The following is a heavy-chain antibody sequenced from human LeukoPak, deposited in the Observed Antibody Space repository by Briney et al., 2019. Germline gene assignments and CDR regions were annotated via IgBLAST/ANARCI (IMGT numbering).Heavy chain of an antibody. CDR3: ARVATMVQGVIGY. J-gene: IGHJ4*02. Sequence: ASVKLSCKASGHTFTSYDINWVRQATGQGLEWMGWMNPNSGNTGYAQKFQGRVTMTRNTSISTAYMELSSLRSEDTAVYYCARVATMVQGVIGYWGQGTLVTVSS. CDR2: MNPNSGNT. CDR1: GHTFTSYD. D-gene: IGHD3-10*01. V-gene: IGHV1-8*01.